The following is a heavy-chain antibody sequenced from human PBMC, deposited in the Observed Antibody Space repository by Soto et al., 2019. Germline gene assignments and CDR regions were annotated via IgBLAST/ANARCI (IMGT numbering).Heavy chain of an antibody. CDR1: GGSFIGYY. J-gene: IGHJ3*02. CDR3: ARGRGIAAALRAFDI. Sequence: SETLSLTCAVYGGSFIGYYWSWIRQPPGKGLEWIGEISHSGSTNYNPSLKSRVTISVDTSKNQFSLKLSSVTAADTAVYYCARGRGIAAALRAFDIWGQGTMVTVSS. D-gene: IGHD6-13*01. CDR2: ISHSGST. V-gene: IGHV4-34*01.